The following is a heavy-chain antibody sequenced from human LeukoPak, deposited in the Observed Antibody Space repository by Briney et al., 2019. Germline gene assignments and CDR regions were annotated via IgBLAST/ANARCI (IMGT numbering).Heavy chain of an antibody. Sequence: PGGSLRLSCAASGFTFRSYDMNWVRQAPGKGLEWVSYISSSGSAIYYADSVKGRFTISRDNAKNSLCLQMNSLRAEDTAVYYCARGGIVGATNLYYYGMDVWGQGTTVTVSS. D-gene: IGHD1-26*01. CDR1: GFTFRSYD. V-gene: IGHV3-48*03. CDR2: ISSSGSAI. CDR3: ARGGIVGATNLYYYGMDV. J-gene: IGHJ6*02.